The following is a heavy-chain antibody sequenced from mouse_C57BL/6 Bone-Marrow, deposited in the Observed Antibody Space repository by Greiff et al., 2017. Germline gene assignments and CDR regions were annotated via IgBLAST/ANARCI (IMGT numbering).Heavy chain of an antibody. J-gene: IGHJ4*01. CDR1: GFTFSSYG. CDR2: ISSGGSYT. Sequence: EVNLVESGGDLVKPGGSLKLSCAASGFTFSSYGMSWVRQTPDKRLEWVATISSGGSYTYYPDSVKGRFTISRDNAKNTLYLQMSSLKSEDTAMYYCARRGYSNSMDYWGQGTSVTVSS. V-gene: IGHV5-6*02. CDR3: ARRGYSNSMDY. D-gene: IGHD2-5*01.